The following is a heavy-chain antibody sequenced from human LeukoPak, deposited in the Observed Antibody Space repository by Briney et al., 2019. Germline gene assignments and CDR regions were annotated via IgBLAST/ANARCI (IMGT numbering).Heavy chain of an antibody. CDR2: IWYDGSNK. CDR3: ARGLSGGSGYYPGAFDI. J-gene: IGHJ3*02. V-gene: IGHV3-33*01. CDR1: GFTFSSYG. D-gene: IGHD3-22*01. Sequence: GGSLRLSCAPSGFTFSSYGMHWVRQAPGKGLEWVAVIWYDGSNKYYADSVKGRFTISRDNSKNTLYLQMNSLRAEDTAVYYCARGLSGGSGYYPGAFDIWGQGTMVTVSS.